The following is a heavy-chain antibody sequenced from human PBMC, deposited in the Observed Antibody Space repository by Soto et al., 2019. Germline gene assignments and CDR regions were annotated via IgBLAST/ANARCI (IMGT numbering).Heavy chain of an antibody. V-gene: IGHV1-46*01. CDR2: INPSGGST. Sequence: QVQLVQSGAEVKKPGASVKVSCKASGYTFTSYYMHWVRQAPGQGLEWMGIINPSGGSTRYAQKLQGRVHMTRDTSTRTVYMELRSLRSEDTAVYYCEREEDSSSHFDPWGQGTLVTVSS. CDR3: EREEDSSSHFDP. CDR1: GYTFTSYY. D-gene: IGHD6-6*01. J-gene: IGHJ5*02.